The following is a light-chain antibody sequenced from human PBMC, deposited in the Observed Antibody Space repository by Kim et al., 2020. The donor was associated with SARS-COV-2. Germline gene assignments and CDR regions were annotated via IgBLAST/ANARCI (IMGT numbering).Light chain of an antibody. CDR1: QSVSSN. V-gene: IGKV3-15*01. CDR3: QQYNNWPPWT. CDR2: GAS. J-gene: IGKJ1*01. Sequence: SPGERATRSCRASQSVSSNLAWYQQKPGQAPRLLIYGASTRASGIPARFSGSGSGTEFTLTISSLESEDFAVYCCQQYNNWPPWTFGQGTKVDIK.